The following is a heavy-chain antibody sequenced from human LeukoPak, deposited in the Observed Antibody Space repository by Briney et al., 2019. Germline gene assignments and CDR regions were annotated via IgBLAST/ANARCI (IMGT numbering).Heavy chain of an antibody. D-gene: IGHD2-15*01. CDR2: IYSGST. CDR3: ARLMSLSGYSYYGMDV. V-gene: IGHV3-53*01. CDR1: GFTVSSNY. Sequence: GGSLRLSCAASGFTVSSNYMSWVRQAPGKGLEWASAIYSGSTYYADSVKGRFTMSRDNSKNTVYLQMNSLRAEDTAVYYCARLMSLSGYSYYGMDVWGQGTTVTVSS. J-gene: IGHJ6*02.